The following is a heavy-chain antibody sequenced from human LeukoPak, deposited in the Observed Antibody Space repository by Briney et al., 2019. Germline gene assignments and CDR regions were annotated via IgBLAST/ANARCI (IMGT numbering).Heavy chain of an antibody. Sequence: SSVKVSCKASGGIFISYAISWVGQAPGQGLEWRGGIIPIFGRANYAQKFQGRVTITADESTSTAYMELSSLRSEDTAVYYCARDPGPYGDYPFDYWGQGTLVTVSS. CDR3: ARDPGPYGDYPFDY. CDR2: IIPIFGRA. J-gene: IGHJ4*02. D-gene: IGHD4-17*01. CDR1: GGIFISYA. V-gene: IGHV1-69*01.